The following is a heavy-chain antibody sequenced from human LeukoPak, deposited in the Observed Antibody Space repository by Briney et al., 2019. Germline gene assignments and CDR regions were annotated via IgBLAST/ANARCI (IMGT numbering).Heavy chain of an antibody. CDR2: IYYSGST. J-gene: IGHJ6*03. D-gene: IGHD2-2*01. Sequence: SETLSLTCTVSGGSISSSSYYWGWIRQPPGKGLEWIGSIYYSGSTYYNPSLKSRVTISVDTSKNQFSLKLSSVTAADTAVYYCARAMRGDIVVVPAAMRGMDVWGKGTTVTVSS. CDR3: ARAMRGDIVVVPAAMRGMDV. V-gene: IGHV4-39*07. CDR1: GGSISSSSYY.